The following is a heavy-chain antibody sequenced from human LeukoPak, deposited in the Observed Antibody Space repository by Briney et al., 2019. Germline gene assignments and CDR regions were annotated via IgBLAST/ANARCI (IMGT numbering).Heavy chain of an antibody. CDR3: ARDYYDSSGHDY. CDR1: GGSFSGYY. V-gene: IGHV4-34*01. J-gene: IGHJ4*02. D-gene: IGHD3-22*01. CDR2: INHSGST. Sequence: SETLSLTCAVYGGSFSGYYWSWIRQPPGKGLGWIGEINHSGSTNYNPSLKSRVTISVDTSKNQFSLKLSSVTAADTAVYYCARDYYDSSGHDYWGQGTLVTVSS.